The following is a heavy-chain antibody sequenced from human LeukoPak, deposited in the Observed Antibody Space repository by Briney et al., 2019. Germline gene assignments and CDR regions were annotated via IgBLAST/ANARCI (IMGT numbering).Heavy chain of an antibody. CDR1: GGSISSSSYY. CDR2: IYYSGST. V-gene: IGHV4-39*07. Sequence: SETLSLTCTVSGGSISSSSYYWGWIRQPPGKGLEWIGSIYYSGSTYYNPSLKSRVTISVDTSKNQFSLKLSSVTAADTAVYYCARHTVTRPSWYFDLWGRGTLVTVSS. D-gene: IGHD4-17*01. J-gene: IGHJ2*01. CDR3: ARHTVTRPSWYFDL.